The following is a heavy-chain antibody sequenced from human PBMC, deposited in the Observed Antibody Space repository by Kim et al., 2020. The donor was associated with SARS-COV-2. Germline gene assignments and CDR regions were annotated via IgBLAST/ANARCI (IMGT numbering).Heavy chain of an antibody. Sequence: SETLSLTCTVSGGSISSSSYYWGWIRQPPGKGLEWIGSIYYSGSTYYNPSLKSRVTISVDTSKNQFSLKLSSVTVADTAVYYCARDRGDYAAYYYYGMDVWGQGTTVTVSS. CDR2: IYYSGST. J-gene: IGHJ6*02. CDR3: ARDRGDYAAYYYYGMDV. CDR1: GGSISSSSYY. V-gene: IGHV4-39*07. D-gene: IGHD3-16*01.